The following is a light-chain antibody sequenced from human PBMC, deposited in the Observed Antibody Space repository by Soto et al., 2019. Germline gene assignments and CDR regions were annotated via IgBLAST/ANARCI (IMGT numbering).Light chain of an antibody. CDR2: DAS. J-gene: IGKJ4*01. CDR1: QSLDSY. Sequence: EIVLTQSPATLSLSPGERATLSCRASQSLDSYLAWYQQKPGQAPRLLIYDASNRATGVPARFSGSGSGTDIALIINSLEPEYFAVYYCQQRRSWPITFGGETKVEIK. CDR3: QQRRSWPIT. V-gene: IGKV3-11*01.